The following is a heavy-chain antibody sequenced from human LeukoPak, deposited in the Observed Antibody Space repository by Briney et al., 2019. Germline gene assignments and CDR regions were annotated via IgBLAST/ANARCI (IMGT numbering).Heavy chain of an antibody. V-gene: IGHV1-8*03. Sequence: GASVKVSCKASGYTFTGYYMHWVRQATGQGLEWMGWMNPNSGDTGYAQKFQGRVTITMNSSSSTAYMELSSLRSEDTAVYYCARRSPAPVYAFWSSRHYYFDFWGQGTLVTVSS. CDR1: GYTFTGYY. CDR2: MNPNSGDT. J-gene: IGHJ4*02. D-gene: IGHD3-3*01. CDR3: ARRSPAPVYAFWSSRHYYFDF.